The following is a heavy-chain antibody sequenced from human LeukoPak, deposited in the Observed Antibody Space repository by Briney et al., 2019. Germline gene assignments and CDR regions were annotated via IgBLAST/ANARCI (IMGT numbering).Heavy chain of an antibody. CDR1: GFTFNTSA. D-gene: IGHD1-26*01. J-gene: IGHJ5*02. CDR2: ISGSGRST. V-gene: IGHV3-23*01. CDR3: AKGRGTRVYNWFDT. Sequence: GGSLRLSCAGSGFTFNTSAMSWVRQAPGKGLEWASAISGSGRSTYYTDSVRGRFTISRDNSKNTLYLQMNNLRAEDTAVYFCAKGRGTRVYNWFDTWGQGILVTVSS.